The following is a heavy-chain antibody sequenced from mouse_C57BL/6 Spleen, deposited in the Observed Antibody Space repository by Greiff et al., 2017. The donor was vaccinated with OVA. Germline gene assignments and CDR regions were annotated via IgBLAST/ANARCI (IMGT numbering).Heavy chain of an antibody. J-gene: IGHJ4*01. CDR1: GYTFTSYW. D-gene: IGHD1-1*01. V-gene: IGHV1-69*01. Sequence: QVQLQQPGAELVMPGASVKLSCKASGYTFTSYWMHWVKQRPGQGLECIGEIDPSDSYTNYNQKFKGKSTLTVDKSSSTAYMQLSSLTSEDSAVYYCARAVTTVVDAMDYWGQGTSVTVSS. CDR3: ARAVTTVVDAMDY. CDR2: IDPSDSYT.